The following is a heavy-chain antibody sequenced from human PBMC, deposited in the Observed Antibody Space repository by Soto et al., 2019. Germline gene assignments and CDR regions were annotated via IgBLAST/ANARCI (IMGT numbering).Heavy chain of an antibody. CDR3: ARDLFSGSGWYRLFDH. Sequence: QVQLVESGGGVVQPGRSLRLSCAASGFTFITYAMHWVRQAPGKGLEWVAVISFDGSNKYYADSVKGRFTISRDNSKNTLYLQMNSLRAEDTAVYYCARDLFSGSGWYRLFDHWGQGTLVTVSS. D-gene: IGHD6-19*01. V-gene: IGHV3-30-3*01. CDR2: ISFDGSNK. CDR1: GFTFITYA. J-gene: IGHJ4*02.